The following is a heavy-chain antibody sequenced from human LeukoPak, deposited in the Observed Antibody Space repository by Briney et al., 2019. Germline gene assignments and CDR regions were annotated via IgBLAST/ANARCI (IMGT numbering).Heavy chain of an antibody. CDR2: ISGSGGST. Sequence: GGSLRLSCAASGFTFSSYAMSWVRQAPGKGLEWVSAISGSGGSTYYADSVKGRFTISRDNSKNTLYLQMNSLRAEDTAVYYCAKGLGRDGALTIFGVVQYYFDYWGQGTLVTVSS. CDR1: GFTFSSYA. J-gene: IGHJ4*02. V-gene: IGHV3-23*01. D-gene: IGHD3-3*01. CDR3: AKGLGRDGALTIFGVVQYYFDY.